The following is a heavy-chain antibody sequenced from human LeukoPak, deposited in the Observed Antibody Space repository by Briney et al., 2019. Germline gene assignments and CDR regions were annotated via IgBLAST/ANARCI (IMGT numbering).Heavy chain of an antibody. V-gene: IGHV1-8*03. J-gene: IGHJ5*02. D-gene: IGHD1-26*01. CDR3: ARVTVGVRPTQIWFDP. CDR1: GYTFTRYD. CDR2: INPNSGNT. Sequence: ASVKVSCKASGYTFTRYDIHWVRQAAGQGLEWMGWINPNSGNTGYAQKFQGRVTITRNTSISTAYMELSSLRSEDTAVYYCARVTVGVRPTQIWFDPWGQGTLVTVSS.